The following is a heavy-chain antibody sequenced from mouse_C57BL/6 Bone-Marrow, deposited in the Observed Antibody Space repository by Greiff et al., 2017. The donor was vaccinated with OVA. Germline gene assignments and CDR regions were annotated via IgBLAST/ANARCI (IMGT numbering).Heavy chain of an antibody. J-gene: IGHJ3*01. Sequence: VKLQESGPGLVAPSQSLSITCTVSGFSLTSYGVDWVRQSPGKGLEWLGVIWGVGSTNYNSALKSRLSISKDNSKSQVFLKMNSLQTDDTAMYYCASALGQGGFAYWGQGTLVTVSA. CDR1: GFSLTSYG. CDR3: ASALGQGGFAY. CDR2: IWGVGST. D-gene: IGHD4-1*01. V-gene: IGHV2-6*01.